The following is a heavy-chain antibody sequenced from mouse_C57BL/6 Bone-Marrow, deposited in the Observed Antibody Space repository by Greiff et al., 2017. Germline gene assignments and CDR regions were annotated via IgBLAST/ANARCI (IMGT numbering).Heavy chain of an antibody. CDR3: ARHIAGY. CDR1: GYTFTNYW. V-gene: IGHV1-63*01. Sequence: VKLMESGAELVRPGTSVKMSCKASGYTFTNYWIGWAKQRPGHGLEWIGDIYPGSGSTNYNEKFKSKATLTVDTSSSTAYMQLSSLTSEDSAVYYCARHIAGYWGQGTTLTVSS. J-gene: IGHJ2*01. CDR2: IYPGSGST.